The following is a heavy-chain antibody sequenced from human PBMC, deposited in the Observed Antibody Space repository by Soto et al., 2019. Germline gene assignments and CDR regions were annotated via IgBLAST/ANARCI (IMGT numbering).Heavy chain of an antibody. CDR3: AKEYVLRFLEWLPYGSLDY. CDR1: GFTVSSNY. D-gene: IGHD3-3*01. J-gene: IGHJ4*02. V-gene: IGHV3-23*04. Sequence: EVQLVESGGGLIQLGGSLRLSCAASGFTVSSNYMSWVRQAPGKGLEWVSAISGSGGSTYYADSVKGRFTISRDNSKNTLYLQMNSLRAEDTAVYYCAKEYVLRFLEWLPYGSLDYWGQGTLVTVSS. CDR2: ISGSGGST.